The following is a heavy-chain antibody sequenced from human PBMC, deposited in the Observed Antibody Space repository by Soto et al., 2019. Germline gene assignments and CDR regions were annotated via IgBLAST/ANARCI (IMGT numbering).Heavy chain of an antibody. CDR2: INPSGGST. CDR3: TRGGSYPKHLEH. J-gene: IGHJ4*02. CDR1: GYTFTSYY. Sequence: QVQLVQSGAEVKKPGASVKVSCKASGYTFTSYYMHWVRQAPGQGLEWMGIINPSGGSTTYAQKFQDRVTMNRDTSTSAVYMELSSLISEDPAVYYCTRGGSYPKHLEHWGQGTLVTVSS. V-gene: IGHV1-46*03. D-gene: IGHD1-26*01.